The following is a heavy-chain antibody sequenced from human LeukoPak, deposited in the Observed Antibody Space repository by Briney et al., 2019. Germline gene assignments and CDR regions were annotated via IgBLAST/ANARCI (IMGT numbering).Heavy chain of an antibody. J-gene: IGHJ3*02. Sequence: GGSLRLSCAASGFTFSSYGIHWVRQAPGKGLEWVSAISGSGGSTYYADSVKGRFTISRDNSKNTLYLQMNSLRAEDTAVYYCAEDGNYYGSGSFEGAFDIWGQGTMVTVSS. D-gene: IGHD3-10*01. CDR2: ISGSGGST. CDR3: AEDGNYYGSGSFEGAFDI. CDR1: GFTFSSYG. V-gene: IGHV3-23*01.